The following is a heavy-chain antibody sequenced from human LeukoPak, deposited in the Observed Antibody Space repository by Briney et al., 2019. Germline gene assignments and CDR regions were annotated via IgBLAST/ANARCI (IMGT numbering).Heavy chain of an antibody. CDR3: ARLRSVYYFDY. Sequence: SETLSLTCTVSGVSISSSSYYWGWIRQPPGKGLEWIGSIYYSGSTYYNPSLKSRVTISVDTSKNQFSLKLSSVTAADTAVYYCARLRSVYYFDYWGQGTLVTVSS. CDR1: GVSISSSSYY. V-gene: IGHV4-39*01. CDR2: IYYSGST. D-gene: IGHD3-16*01. J-gene: IGHJ4*02.